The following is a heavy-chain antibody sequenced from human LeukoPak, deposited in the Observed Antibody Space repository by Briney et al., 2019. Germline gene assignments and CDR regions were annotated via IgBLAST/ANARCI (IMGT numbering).Heavy chain of an antibody. Sequence: SETLSLTCTVSGGSISRSTYYWGWIRQPPGKGLEWIGTIYYSGSTYYNPSLKSRVTISVDTSKNQFSLKLSSVTAADTAVYYCARQLFPLAVSGFDYWGQGTLVTVSS. D-gene: IGHD6-19*01. CDR1: GGSISRSTYY. CDR3: ARQLFPLAVSGFDY. CDR2: IYYSGST. J-gene: IGHJ4*02. V-gene: IGHV4-39*01.